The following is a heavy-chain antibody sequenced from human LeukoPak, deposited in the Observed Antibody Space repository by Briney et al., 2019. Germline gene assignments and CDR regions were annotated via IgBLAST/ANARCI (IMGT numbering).Heavy chain of an antibody. CDR1: GYTFTSYY. V-gene: IGHV1-46*01. D-gene: IGHD5-18*01. CDR3: ARASSDDTAMATPFAY. J-gene: IGHJ4*02. CDR2: INPSGGST. Sequence: GSVKVSCKASGYTFTSYYMHWVRQAPGQGLEWMGIINPSGGSTSYAQKFQGRVTITADKSTSTALMELSRLRSEDTAIYYCARASSDDTAMATPFAYWGQGTLVTVSS.